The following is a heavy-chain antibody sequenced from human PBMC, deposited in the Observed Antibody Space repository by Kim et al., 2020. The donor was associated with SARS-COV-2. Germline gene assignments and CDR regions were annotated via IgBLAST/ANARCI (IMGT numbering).Heavy chain of an antibody. J-gene: IGHJ4*02. Sequence: SETLSLTCTVSGGSISSYYWSWIRQPPGKGLEWIGYIYYSGSTNYNPSLKSRVTMSVDTSKNQFSLKLSSMTAADSAVYYCARAAIFVTWDYWGQGTLVTVSS. CDR2: IYYSGST. D-gene: IGHD3-3*01. CDR3: ARAAIFVTWDY. V-gene: IGHV4-59*01. CDR1: GGSISSYY.